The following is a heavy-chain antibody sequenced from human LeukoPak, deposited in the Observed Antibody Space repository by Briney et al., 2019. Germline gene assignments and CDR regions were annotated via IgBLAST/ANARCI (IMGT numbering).Heavy chain of an antibody. Sequence: GGSLRLSCAASGFTFSSYAMSWVRQAPGKGLEWVSAISGSGGSTYYADSVKGRFTISRDNSKNTLYLQMNSLRAEDTAVYYCAKEGCDFWEEGYNWFDPWGQGTLVTVSS. J-gene: IGHJ5*02. CDR3: AKEGCDFWEEGYNWFDP. V-gene: IGHV3-23*01. CDR2: ISGSGGST. D-gene: IGHD3-3*01. CDR1: GFTFSSYA.